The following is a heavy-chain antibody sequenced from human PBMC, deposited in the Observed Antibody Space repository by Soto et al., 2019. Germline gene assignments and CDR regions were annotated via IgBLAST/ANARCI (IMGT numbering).Heavy chain of an antibody. D-gene: IGHD2-15*01. Sequence: GGSLRLSCAASGFTFSSYAMSWVRQAPGKGLEWVSAISGSGGSTYYADSVKGRFTISRDNSKNTLYLQMNSLRAEDTAVYYCVLDCSGGSCYYYYYYYGMDVWGQGTTVTVSS. J-gene: IGHJ6*02. CDR2: ISGSGGST. V-gene: IGHV3-23*01. CDR1: GFTFSSYA. CDR3: VLDCSGGSCYYYYYYYGMDV.